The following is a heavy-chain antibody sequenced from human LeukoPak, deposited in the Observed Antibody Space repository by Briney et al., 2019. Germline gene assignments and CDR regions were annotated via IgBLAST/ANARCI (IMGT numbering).Heavy chain of an antibody. Sequence: PSETLSLTCTVSGGSISSSSYYWGWIRQPPGKGLEWIGSIYYSGSTNYNPSLKSRVTISVDTSKNQFSLKLSSVTAADTAVYYCARVKYSSSHGTPWFDPWGQGTLVTVSS. CDR3: ARVKYSSSHGTPWFDP. V-gene: IGHV4-39*07. CDR2: IYYSGST. D-gene: IGHD6-13*01. CDR1: GGSISSSSYY. J-gene: IGHJ5*02.